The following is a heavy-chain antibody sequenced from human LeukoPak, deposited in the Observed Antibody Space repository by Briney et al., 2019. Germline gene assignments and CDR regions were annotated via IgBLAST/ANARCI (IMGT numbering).Heavy chain of an antibody. CDR1: GFTFSNAW. CDR3: TTDRGYSSSWYRFRPADVHYYYYYYMDV. CDR2: IKSKTDGGTT. D-gene: IGHD6-13*01. Sequence: GGSLRLSCAASGFTFSNAWMSWVRQAPGKGLEWVGRIKSKTDGGTTDYAAPVKGRFTISRDDSKNTLYLQMNSLKTEDTAVYYCTTDRGYSSSWYRFRPADVHYYYYYYMDVWGKGTTVTVSS. V-gene: IGHV3-15*01. J-gene: IGHJ6*03.